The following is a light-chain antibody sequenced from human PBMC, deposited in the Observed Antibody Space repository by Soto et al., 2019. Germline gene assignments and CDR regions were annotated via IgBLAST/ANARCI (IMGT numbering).Light chain of an antibody. CDR2: EVS. J-gene: IGLJ1*01. CDR1: SSDVGGYNF. V-gene: IGLV2-14*01. CDR3: SSYSGSNSLYV. Sequence: QSVLTQPASVSGSPGQSLTISCTGTSSDVGGYNFVSWYQQHPGKAPKLLIYEVSNRPSGVSDRFSGSKSGNMASLTISGLQAEDEADYYCSSYSGSNSLYVFGTGTKVTVL.